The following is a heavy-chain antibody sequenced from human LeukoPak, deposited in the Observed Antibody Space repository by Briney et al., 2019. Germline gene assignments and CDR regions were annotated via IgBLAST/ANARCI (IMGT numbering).Heavy chain of an antibody. D-gene: IGHD1-1*01. CDR2: INNDGSST. Sequence: GGSLRLSCAASGLTFSSYWMQWVRQAPGKGLVWVSRINNDGSSTGYAGSVKGRFTISRDNAKNTLYLQMNSLRGEDSAVYYCAKDVQSWPTYFDYWGQGTLVTVSS. V-gene: IGHV3-74*01. J-gene: IGHJ4*02. CDR1: GLTFSSYW. CDR3: AKDVQSWPTYFDY.